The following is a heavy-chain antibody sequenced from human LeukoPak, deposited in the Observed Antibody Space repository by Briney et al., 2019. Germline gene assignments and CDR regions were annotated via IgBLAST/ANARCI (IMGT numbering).Heavy chain of an antibody. CDR1: GGSISSGSYY. CDR3: ARDFSASGFDP. V-gene: IGHV4-61*02. CDR2: IYTSGST. J-gene: IGHJ5*02. Sequence: PSQTLSLTCTVSGGSISSGSYYWSWIRQPAGKGLEWIGRIYTSGSTNYNPSLKSRVTISVDTSKNQFSLKLSSVTAADTAVYYCARDFSASGFDPWGQGTLVTVSS. D-gene: IGHD3-10*01.